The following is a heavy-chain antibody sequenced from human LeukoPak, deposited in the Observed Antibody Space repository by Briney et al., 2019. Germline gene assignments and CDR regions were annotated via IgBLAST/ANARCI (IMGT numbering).Heavy chain of an antibody. V-gene: IGHV3-48*03. CDR3: ARCPCERLEWFFDY. D-gene: IGHD3-3*01. J-gene: IGHJ4*02. CDR1: GFTFSSYE. CDR2: ISSSGSTI. Sequence: GGSLRLSCAASGFTFSSYEMNWVRQAPGKGLEWVSYISSSGSTIYYADSVKGRFTISRDNAKNSLYLQMNSLRAEDTAVYCCARCPCERLEWFFDYWGQGTLVTVSS.